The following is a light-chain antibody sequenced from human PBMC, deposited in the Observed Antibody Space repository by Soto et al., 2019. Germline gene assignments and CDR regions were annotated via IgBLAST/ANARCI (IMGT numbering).Light chain of an antibody. Sequence: EIVLTQSPGTLSLSPGERAILSCRASQSLSTYLAWYQQKPGRAPRLLIYGASSRATSIPDTFSGSGSGTDFTLTISRLEPEDFAVYYCQQYASSPYTFGRGTKLEIK. CDR1: QSLSTY. V-gene: IGKV3-20*01. CDR3: QQYASSPYT. J-gene: IGKJ2*01. CDR2: GAS.